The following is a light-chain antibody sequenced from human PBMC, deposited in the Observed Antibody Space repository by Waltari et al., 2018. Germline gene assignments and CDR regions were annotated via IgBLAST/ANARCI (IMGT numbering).Light chain of an antibody. CDR3: ATWDDSPTGRWV. V-gene: IGLV1-44*01. Sequence: QSVLTQPPSASGTPGQRVTISCSGSQSNVGDNVVHWYHQVPGTAPKLVIYRNDPRPSGVPVRFTAAKSGTSASLAISGLQSEDEGDYDCATWDDSPTGRWVFGGGTRVTVL. J-gene: IGLJ3*02. CDR1: QSNVGDNV. CDR2: RND.